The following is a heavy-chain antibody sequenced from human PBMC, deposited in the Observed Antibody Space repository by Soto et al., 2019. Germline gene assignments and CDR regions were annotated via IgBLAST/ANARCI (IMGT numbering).Heavy chain of an antibody. CDR1: GGSISSGGYY. V-gene: IGHV4-31*03. CDR2: IYYSGST. Sequence: QVQLQESGPGLVKPSQTLSLTCTVSGGSISSGGYYWSWIRQHPGKGLEWIGYIYYSGSTYYNPYLMGRVNISVDTSKNQFSLMLSSVTAADTAVYYCARALGDYGLLRDNWFDPWGQGTLVTVSS. D-gene: IGHD4-17*01. CDR3: ARALGDYGLLRDNWFDP. J-gene: IGHJ5*02.